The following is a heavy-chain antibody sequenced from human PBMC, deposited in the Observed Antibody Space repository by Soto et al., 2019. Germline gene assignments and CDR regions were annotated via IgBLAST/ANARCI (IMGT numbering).Heavy chain of an antibody. Sequence: SVGSLRLSCAVSGFPFRSYEMNWVRQAPAKGPEWVSYITSSSDAIYYAASVKGRFTVSRDNAKNSLYLQMNSLRAEDTAVYYCAILDFGDYLLSYGVDVWGQGTTVTVSS. CDR1: GFPFRSYE. CDR2: ITSSSDAI. J-gene: IGHJ6*02. CDR3: AILDFGDYLLSYGVDV. D-gene: IGHD4-17*01. V-gene: IGHV3-48*03.